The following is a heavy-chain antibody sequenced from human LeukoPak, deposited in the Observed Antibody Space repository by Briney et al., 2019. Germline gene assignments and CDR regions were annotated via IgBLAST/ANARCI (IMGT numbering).Heavy chain of an antibody. CDR2: ISYSGST. CDR1: GGSISSAY. J-gene: IGHJ4*02. CDR3: ARVSSGVYFDY. Sequence: SETLSLTCTVSGGSISSAYWSWIRQPPGKGLEWIGYISYSGSTNYNPSLKSRVTISVDTSKNQFSLKLSSVTAADTAVYYCARVSSGVYFDYWGQGTLVTVSS. D-gene: IGHD2-15*01. V-gene: IGHV4-59*01.